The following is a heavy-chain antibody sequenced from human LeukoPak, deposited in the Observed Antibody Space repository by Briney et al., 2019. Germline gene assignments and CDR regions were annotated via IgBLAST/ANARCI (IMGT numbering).Heavy chain of an antibody. CDR3: ARDQGFAVGFDP. CDR2: ISGSGGST. J-gene: IGHJ5*02. Sequence: GGSLRLSCAASGFTFSSYAMSWVRQAPGKGLEWVSAISGSGGSTYYADSVKGRFTISRDNSKNTLYLQMNSLRAEDTAVYYCARDQGFAVGFDPWGQGTLVTVSS. D-gene: IGHD3-16*01. CDR1: GFTFSSYA. V-gene: IGHV3-23*01.